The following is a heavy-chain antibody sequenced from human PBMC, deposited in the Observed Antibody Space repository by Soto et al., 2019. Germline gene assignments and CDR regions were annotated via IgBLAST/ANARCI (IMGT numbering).Heavy chain of an antibody. CDR2: ISVYNGNT. D-gene: IGHD2-8*01. J-gene: IGHJ4*02. Sequence: ASVKVSCKASGYTFNSYGISWARQAPGQGLEWMGWISVYNGNTNYAQKVQGRVTMTTDTSTSTAYMELRSLRSDDTAVYYCARDGRNGGYFDYWGQGTVVTVSS. V-gene: IGHV1-18*01. CDR1: GYTFNSYG. CDR3: ARDGRNGGYFDY.